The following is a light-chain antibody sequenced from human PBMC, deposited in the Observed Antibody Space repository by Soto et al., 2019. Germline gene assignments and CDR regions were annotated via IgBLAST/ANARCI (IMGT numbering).Light chain of an antibody. CDR1: QSVSGD. V-gene: IGKV3-15*01. Sequence: EIVMTQSPGTLSVSPGERATLSCRASQSVSGDLAWYQQKHGQAPRLLIYGASTSTTGVPARFSGSGSGTEFTLPISGLQYDDFALYYCHQDNDWLKTFGQGNKVEIK. CDR3: HQDNDWLKT. J-gene: IGKJ1*01. CDR2: GAS.